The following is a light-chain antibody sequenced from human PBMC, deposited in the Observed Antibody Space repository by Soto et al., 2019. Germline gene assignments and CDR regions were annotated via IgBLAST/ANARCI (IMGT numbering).Light chain of an antibody. Sequence: QSALTQPPSVSGSPGQSVTISCTGTSSDVGSYNRVSWYQQPPGTAPKLMICQVSNRPSGVPDRFSGSKSGNTASLTISGLQAEDEADYYSSSYTSSGTGVFGGGTKVTVL. J-gene: IGLJ3*02. CDR3: SSYTSSGTGV. CDR2: QVS. CDR1: SSDVGSYNR. V-gene: IGLV2-18*02.